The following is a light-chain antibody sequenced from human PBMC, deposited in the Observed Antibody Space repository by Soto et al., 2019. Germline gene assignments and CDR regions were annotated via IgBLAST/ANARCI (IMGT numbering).Light chain of an antibody. J-gene: IGKJ1*01. V-gene: IGKV3-20*01. CDR3: QQYGTSPRGT. Sequence: DIVLTQSPGTLSLSPGERATLSCRASQSVSSTFFSWYQQKPGQAPRLLMFGASNRATGIPDRFSGSGSWKDFTLTISILEPEDFAMYYCQQYGTSPRGTFGQGTLVEVK. CDR2: GAS. CDR1: QSVSSTF.